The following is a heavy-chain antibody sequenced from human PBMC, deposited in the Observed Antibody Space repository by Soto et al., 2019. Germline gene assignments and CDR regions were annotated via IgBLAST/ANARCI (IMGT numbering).Heavy chain of an antibody. CDR2: VSASGRSR. J-gene: IGHJ4*02. CDR1: GIEFSNFA. Sequence: EVQLLESGGGLVQPGGSLSPSWVGPGIEFSNFAMVWVRQAPGKGLEWASIVSASGRSRYHADSVKGRFTISRDNSKNTLYLHMTNLRAEDTAVYYCAKDGNWLDVYYDVWGQGTPVTVSS. CDR3: AKDGNWLDVYYDV. V-gene: IGHV3-23*01. D-gene: IGHD3-16*01.